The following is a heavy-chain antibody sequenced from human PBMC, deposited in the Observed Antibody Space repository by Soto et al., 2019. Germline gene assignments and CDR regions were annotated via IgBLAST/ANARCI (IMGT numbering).Heavy chain of an antibody. Sequence: QVQLVQSGAEVRKPGASVKVSCKASGYTFTDYGISWVRQAPGQGLEWIGWISAYNGNTNNAQKLQDRVTMTTDSSTSTAYMGLRSLRSDDTAVYYCARVGDIVVFGPWFDPWGQGTLVTVSS. CDR3: ARVGDIVVFGPWFDP. CDR1: GYTFTDYG. V-gene: IGHV1-18*04. D-gene: IGHD2-2*01. J-gene: IGHJ5*02. CDR2: ISAYNGNT.